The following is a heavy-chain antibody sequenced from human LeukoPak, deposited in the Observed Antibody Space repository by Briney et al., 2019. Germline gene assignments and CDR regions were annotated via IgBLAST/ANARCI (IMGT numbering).Heavy chain of an antibody. Sequence: SETLSLTCTVSGGSISSYYWSWVRQPPGKGLEWIGYVYYSGSTNYNPSLKSRVTISVDTSKNQFSLRLSSVTAVDTAVYHCARGGWSYDYWGQGTLVTVS. CDR2: VYYSGST. J-gene: IGHJ4*02. V-gene: IGHV4-59*01. CDR3: ARGGWSYDY. CDR1: GGSISSYY. D-gene: IGHD6-19*01.